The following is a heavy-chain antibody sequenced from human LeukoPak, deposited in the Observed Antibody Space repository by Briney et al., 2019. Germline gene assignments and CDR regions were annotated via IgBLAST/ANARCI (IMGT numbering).Heavy chain of an antibody. CDR1: GGTFTSYA. V-gene: IGHV1-69*13. D-gene: IGHD3-10*01. CDR2: IIPSFGTA. J-gene: IGHJ6*02. Sequence: GASVKVSCKASGGTFTSYAIGWVRQAPGQGLEWMGVIIPSFGTANYAQKFQGRVTITADESTSTAYMELSSLRSGDTAVYYCARDLGPMEGPYYYYYYGMDVWGQGTTVTVSS. CDR3: ARDLGPMEGPYYYYYYGMDV.